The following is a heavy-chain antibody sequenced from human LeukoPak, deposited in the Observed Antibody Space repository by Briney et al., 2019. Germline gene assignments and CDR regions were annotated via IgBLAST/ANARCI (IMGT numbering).Heavy chain of an antibody. Sequence: SETLSLTCTVSGGSISSSSYCWGWIRQPPGKGLGWIGSIYYSGGTYYTPSLKSRVTISVDTSKNQFSLKLSSVTAADTAVYYCASQRLAAGFDYWGQGTLVTVSS. CDR2: IYYSGGT. V-gene: IGHV4-39*01. D-gene: IGHD6-19*01. J-gene: IGHJ4*02. CDR3: ASQRLAAGFDY. CDR1: GGSISSSSYC.